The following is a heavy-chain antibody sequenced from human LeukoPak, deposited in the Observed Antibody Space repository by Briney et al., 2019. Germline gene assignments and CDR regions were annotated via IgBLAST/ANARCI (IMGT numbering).Heavy chain of an antibody. V-gene: IGHV3-33*03. J-gene: IGHJ5*02. CDR2: IWYDGNKK. Sequence: GGSLRLSCAASGFTFSSYGMHWVRQAPGKGLEWVAVIWYDGNKKYYADSVKGRFTISRDNAKNSLYLQMNSLRAEDTAVYYCAISGLYGSGSWTFDPWGQGTLVTVSS. CDR3: AISGLYGSGSWTFDP. CDR1: GFTFSSYG. D-gene: IGHD3-10*01.